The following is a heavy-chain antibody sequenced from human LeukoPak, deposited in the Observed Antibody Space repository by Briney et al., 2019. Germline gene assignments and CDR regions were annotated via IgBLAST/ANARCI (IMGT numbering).Heavy chain of an antibody. D-gene: IGHD3-10*01. CDR3: ARDDYRGVTNFDP. Sequence: SETLSLTCTVSGGSISPYFWSWIRQPPGKGLEWIGYISYTGSTNYNPSLKSRVTISVDTSKNQFSLRLTSVTAADTAVYYCARDDYRGVTNFDPWGQGTLVTVSS. CDR1: GGSISPYF. CDR2: ISYTGST. V-gene: IGHV4-59*01. J-gene: IGHJ5*02.